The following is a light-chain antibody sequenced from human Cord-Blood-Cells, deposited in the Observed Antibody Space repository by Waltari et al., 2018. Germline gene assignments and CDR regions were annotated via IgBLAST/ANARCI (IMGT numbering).Light chain of an antibody. J-gene: IGLJ2*01. Sequence: QSALTQPASVSGSPGQSITISCTGTSSDVGGYNYVPWYQQHPGKAPKLMIYEVSNRPSGVSNRFSGSKSGNTASLTISGLQAEDEADYYCSSYTSSSIYVVFGGGTKLTVL. CDR3: SSYTSSSIYVV. CDR2: EVS. V-gene: IGLV2-14*01. CDR1: SSDVGGYNY.